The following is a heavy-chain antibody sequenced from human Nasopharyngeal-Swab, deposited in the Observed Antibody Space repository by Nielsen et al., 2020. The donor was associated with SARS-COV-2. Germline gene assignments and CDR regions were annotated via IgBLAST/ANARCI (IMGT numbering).Heavy chain of an antibody. Sequence: WVRQAPGQGLEWMGGIIPIFGTANCAQKFQGRVTITADKSTSTAYMELSSLRSEDTAVYYCARDENYYDSSGYYLVRAAFDIWGQGTMVTVSS. CDR2: IIPIFGTA. D-gene: IGHD3-22*01. V-gene: IGHV1-69*06. J-gene: IGHJ3*02. CDR3: ARDENYYDSSGYYLVRAAFDI.